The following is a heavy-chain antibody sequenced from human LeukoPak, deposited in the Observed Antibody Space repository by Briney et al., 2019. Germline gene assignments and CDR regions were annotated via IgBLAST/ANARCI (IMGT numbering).Heavy chain of an antibody. V-gene: IGHV2-70*11. D-gene: IGHD3-22*01. CDR1: GFSLSTSGMC. Sequence: SGPTLVNPTQTLTLTCTFSGFSLSTSGMCVSWIRQPPGKALEWLARIDWDDGKYYSTSLKTRLTISKDTSKNQVVLTMTNMDPVDTATYYCARLRQYYYDSSGYHSFYYFDYWGQGTLVTVSS. CDR3: ARLRQYYYDSSGYHSFYYFDY. J-gene: IGHJ4*02. CDR2: IDWDDGK.